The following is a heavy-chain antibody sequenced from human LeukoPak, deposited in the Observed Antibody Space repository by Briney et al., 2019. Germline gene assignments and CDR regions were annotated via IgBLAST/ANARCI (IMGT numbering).Heavy chain of an antibody. Sequence: GGSLRLSCAASGFTFSSYAMSWVRQAPGKGLEWVSAISGSGGSAYYADSVKGRFTISRDNSKNTLYLQMNSLRAEDTAVYYCAKDQDAYCSSTSCPPDYWGQGTLVTVSS. CDR2: ISGSGGSA. J-gene: IGHJ4*02. D-gene: IGHD2-2*01. CDR3: AKDQDAYCSSTSCPPDY. CDR1: GFTFSSYA. V-gene: IGHV3-23*01.